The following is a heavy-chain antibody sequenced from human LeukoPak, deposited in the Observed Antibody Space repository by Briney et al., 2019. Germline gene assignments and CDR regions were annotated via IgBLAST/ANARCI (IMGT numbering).Heavy chain of an antibody. CDR3: ATDRRYSGYDPYYYGMDV. CDR2: FDPEDGET. CDR1: GYTLTDLS. Sequence: ASVKVSCKVSGYTLTDLSMHWVRQAPGKGLEWMGGFDPEDGETIYAQKFQGRVTMTEDTSTDTAYMELSSLRSEDTAVYYCATDRRYSGYDPYYYGMDVWGQGTTVTVSS. D-gene: IGHD5-12*01. V-gene: IGHV1-24*01. J-gene: IGHJ6*02.